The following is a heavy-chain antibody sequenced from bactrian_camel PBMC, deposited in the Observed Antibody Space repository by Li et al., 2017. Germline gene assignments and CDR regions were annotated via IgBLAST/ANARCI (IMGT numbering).Heavy chain of an antibody. J-gene: IGHJ4*01. CDR2: IDGSGIT. Sequence: HVQLVESGGGSVQAGGSLRLSCAASGDAITSFCMGWYRQAPEKEREAVASIDGSGITTYADSVKGRFAIWQDNAKNTVYLQINYLRPEDTAMYYCAADLLLMRPLDPSEYQYWGPGTQVTV. V-gene: IGHV3S53*01. CDR3: AADLLLMRPLDPSEYQY. CDR1: GDAITSFC. D-gene: IGHD1*01.